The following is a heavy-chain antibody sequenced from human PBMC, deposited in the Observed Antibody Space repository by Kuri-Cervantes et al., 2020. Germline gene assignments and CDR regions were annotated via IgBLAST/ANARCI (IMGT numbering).Heavy chain of an antibody. CDR1: GFTFSSHS. CDR2: IKQDGSEK. D-gene: IGHD3-10*01. J-gene: IGHJ3*02. CDR3: ARDSDLDAFDI. Sequence: GESLKISCAASGFTFSSHSMAWVRQAPGKGLEWVATIKQDGSEKFYVDSVRGRFTISRDNAKNTLYLQMNSLRAEDTAVYYCARDSDLDAFDIWGQGTMVTVSS. V-gene: IGHV3-7*01.